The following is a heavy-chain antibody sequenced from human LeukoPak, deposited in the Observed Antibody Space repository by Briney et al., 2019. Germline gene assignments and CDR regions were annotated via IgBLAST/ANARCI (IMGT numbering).Heavy chain of an antibody. CDR2: ISSSSSYI. D-gene: IGHD3-22*01. Sequence: GGSLRLSCAASGFTFSSYSMNWVRQAPGKGLEWVSSISSSSSYIYYADSVKGRFTISRDNAKNSLYLQMNSLRAEDTAVYYCAGDYYDSSGYYPVAFDIWGQGTMVTVS. CDR1: GFTFSSYS. CDR3: AGDYYDSSGYYPVAFDI. V-gene: IGHV3-21*01. J-gene: IGHJ3*02.